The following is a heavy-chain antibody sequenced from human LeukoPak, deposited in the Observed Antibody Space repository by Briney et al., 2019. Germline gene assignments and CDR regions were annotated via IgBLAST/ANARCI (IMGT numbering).Heavy chain of an antibody. CDR1: GGSFSGYY. CDR3: ARLGRCSSTSCRYGMDV. V-gene: IGHV4-31*11. CDR2: IYYSGST. D-gene: IGHD2-2*01. J-gene: IGHJ6*02. Sequence: SETLSLTCAVYGGSFSGYYWSWIRQHPGKGLEWIGYIYYSGSTYYNPSLKSRVTISVDTSKNQFSLKLSSVTAADTAVYYCARLGRCSSTSCRYGMDVWGQGTTATVSS.